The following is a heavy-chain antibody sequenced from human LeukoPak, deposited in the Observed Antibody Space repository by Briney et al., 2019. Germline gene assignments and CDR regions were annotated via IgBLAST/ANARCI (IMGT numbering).Heavy chain of an antibody. J-gene: IGHJ3*02. CDR1: GGSISSYY. V-gene: IGHV4-59*01. D-gene: IGHD3-10*01. CDR2: IYYSGST. CDR3: ARPMVRGVMSAFDI. Sequence: SETLSLTCTVSGGSISSYYWSWIWQPPGKGLEWIGYIYYSGSTNYNPSLKSRVTISVDTSKNQFSLKLSSVTAADTAVYYCARPMVRGVMSAFDIWGQGTMVTVSS.